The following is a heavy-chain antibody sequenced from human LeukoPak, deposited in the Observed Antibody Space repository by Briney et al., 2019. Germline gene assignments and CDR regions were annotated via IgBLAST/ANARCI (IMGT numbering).Heavy chain of an antibody. Sequence: GGSLRLSCVAPGFTFSSYWMSWVRQAPGKGLQWVANIKQDGSEKYYVDSVKGRFTISRDNAKNSLYLQMNSLRAEDTAVYYCARVGDFWSGYSHYYMDVWGKGTTVTVSS. J-gene: IGHJ6*03. CDR1: GFTFSSYW. V-gene: IGHV3-7*01. CDR2: IKQDGSEK. CDR3: ARVGDFWSGYSHYYMDV. D-gene: IGHD3-3*01.